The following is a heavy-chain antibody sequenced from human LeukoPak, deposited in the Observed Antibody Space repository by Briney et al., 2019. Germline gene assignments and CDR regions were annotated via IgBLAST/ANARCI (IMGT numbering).Heavy chain of an antibody. V-gene: IGHV3-30*18. CDR2: ISYDGSNK. Sequence: GKSLSLSCAASGFTFSSYGMHWVRQAPGKGLEWVAVISYDGSNKYYADSVKGRFTISRDNSKSTLYLQMNSLRAEDTAVYYCAKDSSVIYYYYGMDVWGQGTTVTVSS. D-gene: IGHD2/OR15-2a*01. J-gene: IGHJ6*02. CDR3: AKDSSVIYYYYGMDV. CDR1: GFTFSSYG.